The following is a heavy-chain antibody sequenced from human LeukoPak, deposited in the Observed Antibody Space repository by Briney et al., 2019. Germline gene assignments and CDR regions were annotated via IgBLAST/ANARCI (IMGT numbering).Heavy chain of an antibody. J-gene: IGHJ3*01. CDR1: GFTFSSYG. CDR2: ISYDGRNK. Sequence: GGSLRLSCAASGFTFSSYGMHWVRQAPGKGLEWVAVISYDGRNKDYADSVKGRFTISRDNSKNTLYLQMNSLRAGDAAVFYCARSAGDPHAFDVWGQGTMVTVSS. D-gene: IGHD4-17*01. CDR3: ARSAGDPHAFDV. V-gene: IGHV3-30*03.